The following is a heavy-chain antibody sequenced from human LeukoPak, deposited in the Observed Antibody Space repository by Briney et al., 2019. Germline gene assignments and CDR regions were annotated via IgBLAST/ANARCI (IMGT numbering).Heavy chain of an antibody. CDR2: IWYDGSNK. CDR1: GFTFSSYG. D-gene: IGHD6-19*01. V-gene: IGHV3-33*06. J-gene: IGHJ4*02. CDR3: AKDARRSDGWYFFDH. Sequence: GRSLRLSCAASGFTFSSYGMHWVRQAPGKGLEWVAVIWYDGSNKYYADSVKGRFTISRDNSKNTLYLQMNSLRAEDTAIYYCAKDARRSDGWYFFDHWGQGALVTVSS.